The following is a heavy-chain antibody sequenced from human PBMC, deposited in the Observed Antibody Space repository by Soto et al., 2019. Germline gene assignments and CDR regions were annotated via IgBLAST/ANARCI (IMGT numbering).Heavy chain of an antibody. CDR3: ARDGDFWSGYRSAFDI. V-gene: IGHV4-4*07. D-gene: IGHD3-3*01. Sequence: SETLSLTCTVSGGSISSYYWSWIRQPAGKGLEWIGRIYTSGSTNYNPSLKSRVTMSVDTSKNQFSLKLSSVTAADTAVYHCARDGDFWSGYRSAFDIWGQGTMVTVSS. CDR2: IYTSGST. J-gene: IGHJ3*02. CDR1: GGSISSYY.